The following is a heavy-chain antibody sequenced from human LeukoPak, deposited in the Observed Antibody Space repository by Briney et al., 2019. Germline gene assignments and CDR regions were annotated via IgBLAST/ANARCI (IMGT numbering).Heavy chain of an antibody. V-gene: IGHV3-11*06. CDR2: ISGSGSHT. CDR3: AGVGSTVAAGTPDY. D-gene: IGHD6-13*01. CDR1: GFTFSDYY. J-gene: IGHJ4*02. Sequence: GGSLRLSCAASGFTFSDYYMSWIRQAPGKGLEWLSYISGSGSHTTYADSVRGRFTISRDNAKNSLSLQVNSLRADDTAVYYCAGVGSTVAAGTPDYWGQGTLVTVSS.